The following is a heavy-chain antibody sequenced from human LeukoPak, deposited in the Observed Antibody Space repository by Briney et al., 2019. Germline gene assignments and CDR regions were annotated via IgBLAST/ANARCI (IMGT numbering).Heavy chain of an antibody. D-gene: IGHD2-2*01. CDR3: ARGGYCSSTSCSYYYYYGMDV. V-gene: IGHV4-34*01. Sequence: SETLSLTCAVYGGSFSGYYWSWIRQPPGKGLEWIGEINHSGSTNYNPSLKRRVTISVDTSKNQFSLKLSSVTAADTAVYYCARGGYCSSTSCSYYYYYGMDVWGQGTTVTVSS. J-gene: IGHJ6*02. CDR1: GGSFSGYY. CDR2: INHSGST.